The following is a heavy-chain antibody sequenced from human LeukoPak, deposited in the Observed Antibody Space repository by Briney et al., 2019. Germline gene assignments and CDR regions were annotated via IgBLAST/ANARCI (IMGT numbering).Heavy chain of an antibody. CDR3: ARDGTPIYSSGWVYMDV. V-gene: IGHV3-48*03. J-gene: IGHJ6*04. Sequence: GGSLRLSCAASGFSFSSYEMNWVRQAPGKGLEWISYISASGTPTHYADSVEGRFTISRDNAKNSLYLQMNSLRGEDTAVYYCARDGTPIYSSGWVYMDVWGKGTTVTISS. CDR1: GFSFSSYE. CDR2: ISASGTPT. D-gene: IGHD6-25*01.